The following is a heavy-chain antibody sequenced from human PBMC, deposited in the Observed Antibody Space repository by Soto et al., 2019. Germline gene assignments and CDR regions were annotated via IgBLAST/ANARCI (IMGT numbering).Heavy chain of an antibody. CDR2: VFYTGFT. J-gene: IGHJ4*02. CDR3: ASSQKGYNWNYFDH. D-gene: IGHD1-20*01. Sequence: KPSETLSLTCAVSGGSISGSYYYWGWLLQSPGRGPEWIGSVFYTGFTSYNPSLESRVSVSVDTSKNQYSLKVSAVTAADTAVYYCASSQKGYNWNYFDHWGQGALVTVSS. V-gene: IGHV4-39*01. CDR1: GGSISGSYYY.